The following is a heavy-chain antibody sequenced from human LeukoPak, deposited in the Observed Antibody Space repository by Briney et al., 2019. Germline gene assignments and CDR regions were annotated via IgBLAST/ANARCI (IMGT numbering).Heavy chain of an antibody. J-gene: IGHJ4*02. CDR1: GGTFRSGS. CDR3: ARASDLVTTWDYFDS. Sequence: SVKVSCKASGGTFRSGSINWVRQAPGQGLEWMGRIVPMPDITTYSQTFQGRVTITADKSTSTAYLELSSLTSEDTAVYYCARASDLVTTWDYFDSWGQGSLVIVSS. CDR2: IVPMPDIT. D-gene: IGHD4-17*01. V-gene: IGHV1-69*02.